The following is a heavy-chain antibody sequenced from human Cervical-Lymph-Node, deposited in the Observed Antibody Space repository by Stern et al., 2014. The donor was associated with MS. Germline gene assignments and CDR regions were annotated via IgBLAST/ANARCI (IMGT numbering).Heavy chain of an antibody. J-gene: IGHJ4*02. D-gene: IGHD6-6*01. CDR2: INATTANP. Sequence: QMQLVQSGSELEKPGASVKVSCKASGYTFTSYAMNWVRQAPGQGLEWMGLINATTANPTYAQDFAGRFVFSLDSSVSTAYLQISSLKAEDTAVYYCARDLEAALDYWGQGTLVPVSS. CDR1: GYTFTSYA. V-gene: IGHV7-4-1*02. CDR3: ARDLEAALDY.